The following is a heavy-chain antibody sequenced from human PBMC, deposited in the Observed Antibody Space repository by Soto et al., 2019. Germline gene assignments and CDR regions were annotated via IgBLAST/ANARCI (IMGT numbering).Heavy chain of an antibody. CDR3: ARDGSLRPRPFDY. J-gene: IGHJ4*02. V-gene: IGHV3-7*01. CDR2: IKQDGSEK. Sequence: GGSLRLSCAASGFTFSSYWMSWVRQAPGKGLEWVANIKQDGSEKYYVDSVKGRFTISRDNAKNSLYLQMNSLRAEDTAVYYCARDGSLRPRPFDYWGQGTLVTVSS. CDR1: GFTFSSYW. D-gene: IGHD5-12*01.